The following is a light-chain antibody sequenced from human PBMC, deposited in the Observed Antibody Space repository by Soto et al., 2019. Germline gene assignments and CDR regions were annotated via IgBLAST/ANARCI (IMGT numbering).Light chain of an antibody. J-gene: IGKJ4*01. CDR2: KAS. CDR1: QSVSSW. CDR3: QQYNSYPLT. Sequence: DIQMTQSPSTLSASVGDRVTITCRASQSVSSWLAWYQQKPGKAPKVLIYKASSLESGVPSRFSGSGSGTEFTLAISSLQPDDFATYYCQQYNSYPLTFGGGTKVEIK. V-gene: IGKV1-5*03.